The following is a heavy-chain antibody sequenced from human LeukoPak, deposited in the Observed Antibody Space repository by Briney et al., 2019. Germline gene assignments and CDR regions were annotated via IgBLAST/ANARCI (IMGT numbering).Heavy chain of an antibody. D-gene: IGHD6-19*01. Sequence: PLGVLRLSCAASGFTFSSYGMHWVRQAPGKGLEWVAVISYDGSNKYYADSVKGRFTISRDNSKNTLYLQMNSLRAEDTAVYYCAREGSSGWYRAFDIWGQGTMVTVSS. CDR1: GFTFSSYG. V-gene: IGHV3-30*19. CDR2: ISYDGSNK. CDR3: AREGSSGWYRAFDI. J-gene: IGHJ3*02.